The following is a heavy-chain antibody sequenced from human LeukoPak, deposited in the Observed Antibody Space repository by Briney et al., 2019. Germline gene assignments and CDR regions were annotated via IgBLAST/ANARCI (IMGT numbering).Heavy chain of an antibody. CDR1: GGSISIGGYY. Sequence: SQTLSLTCTVSGGSISIGGYYWSWIRQHPGQGLVWNSYIYCSGSTHHNPSLKSRVTISVDTSKNQFSLKLSSVTAADTAVYYCARDRLGRAVAGFKDWGQGTLVTVSS. V-gene: IGHV4-31*03. J-gene: IGHJ4*02. CDR3: ARDRLGRAVAGFKD. CDR2: IYCSGST. D-gene: IGHD6-19*01.